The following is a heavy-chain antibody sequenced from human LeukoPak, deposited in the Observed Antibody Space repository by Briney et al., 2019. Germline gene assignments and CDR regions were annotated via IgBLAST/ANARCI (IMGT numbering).Heavy chain of an antibody. V-gene: IGHV3-21*01. CDR1: GFSFSSYT. J-gene: IGHJ5*02. D-gene: IGHD3-16*01. CDR2: ISSSSSYR. CDR3: ARGRLLMWFDP. Sequence: GGSLRLSCAASGFSFSSYTLNWVRQAPGKGPEWVSAISSSSSYRYYADSVKGRFTISRDNAKNSLFLQMNSLRAEDTAVYYCARGRLLMWFDPWGQGTLVTVSS.